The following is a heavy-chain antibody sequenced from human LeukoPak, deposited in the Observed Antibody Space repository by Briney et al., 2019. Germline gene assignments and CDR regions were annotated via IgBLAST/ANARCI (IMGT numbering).Heavy chain of an antibody. J-gene: IGHJ4*02. CDR2: INPNSGGT. V-gene: IGHV1-2*06. Sequence: ASVKVSCKASGYTFTGYYIHWVRQAPGQGLEWIGRINPNSGGTNYAQKFQGRVTMTRDTSISTVYMELSRLGSDDAAVYYCARGTSYTSGWWIYFDYWGQGTLVTVSS. CDR3: ARGTSYTSGWWIYFDY. D-gene: IGHD6-19*01. CDR1: GYTFTGYY.